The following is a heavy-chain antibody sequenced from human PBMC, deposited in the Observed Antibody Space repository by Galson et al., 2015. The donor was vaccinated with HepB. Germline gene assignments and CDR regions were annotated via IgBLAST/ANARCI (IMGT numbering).Heavy chain of an antibody. CDR2: IYWDDDK. CDR3: AHSIRPAYYDSSGWAFHY. CDR1: GFSLSTSGVG. J-gene: IGHJ4*02. V-gene: IGHV2-5*02. D-gene: IGHD3-22*01. Sequence: PALVKPTQTLTLTCTFSGFSLSTSGVGVGWIRQPPGKALEWLALIYWDDDKRYSPSLKSRLTITKDTSKNQVVLTMTNMDPVDTATYYCAHSIRPAYYDSSGWAFHYWGQGTLVTVSS.